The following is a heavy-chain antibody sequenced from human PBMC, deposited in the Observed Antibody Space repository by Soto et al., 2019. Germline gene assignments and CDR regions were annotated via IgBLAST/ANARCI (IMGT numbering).Heavy chain of an antibody. CDR3: AKSPGMYYYDSSGYYPYDY. CDR1: GFTFSSYA. CDR2: ISGSGVST. J-gene: IGHJ4*02. Sequence: EVQLLESGGGLAQPGGSLRLSCAASGFTFSSYAMSWVRQAPRKGREWVSAISGSGVSTYYADSVKGRFTISRDKSKNTLYLQMNSLRAEDTAVYYCAKSPGMYYYDSSGYYPYDYWGQGTLVTVSS. V-gene: IGHV3-23*01. D-gene: IGHD3-22*01.